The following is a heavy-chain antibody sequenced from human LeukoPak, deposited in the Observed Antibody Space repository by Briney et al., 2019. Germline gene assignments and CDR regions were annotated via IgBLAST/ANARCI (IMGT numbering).Heavy chain of an antibody. D-gene: IGHD1-26*01. CDR2: ISSSSSYI. J-gene: IGHJ4*02. V-gene: IGHV3-21*01. Sequence: GGSLRLSCAASGFTFSNYNMNWVRQAPGKGLEWVSSISSSSSYIYYADSVKGRFTISRDNAKNSLYLQMHSLRAEDTAVYYCAGDPMGWDLHYFDYWGQGTLVTVSS. CDR3: AGDPMGWDLHYFDY. CDR1: GFTFSNYN.